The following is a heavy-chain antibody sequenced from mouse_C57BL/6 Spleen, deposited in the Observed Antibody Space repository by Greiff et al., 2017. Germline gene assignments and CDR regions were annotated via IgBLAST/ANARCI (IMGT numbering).Heavy chain of an antibody. Sequence: QVQLQQSGPELVKPGASVKISCKASGYAFSSSWMNWVKQRPGKGLEWIGRIYPGDGDTNYNGKFKGKATLTADKSSSTAYMQLSSLTSEDSAVYVCARNFITTEGGYFDVWGTGTTVTVAA. CDR3: ARNFITTEGGYFDV. CDR2: IYPGDGDT. J-gene: IGHJ1*03. V-gene: IGHV1-82*01. D-gene: IGHD1-1*01. CDR1: GYAFSSSW.